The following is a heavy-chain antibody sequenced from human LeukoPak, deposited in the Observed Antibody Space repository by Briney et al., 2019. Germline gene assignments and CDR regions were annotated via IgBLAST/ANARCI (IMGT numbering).Heavy chain of an antibody. CDR3: ARGGPTYVWGSYRYVGLGY. D-gene: IGHD3-16*02. CDR1: GGSFSGYY. CDR2: INHSGST. J-gene: IGHJ4*02. V-gene: IGHV4-34*01. Sequence: SETLSLTCAVYGGSFSGYYWSWIRQPPGKGLEWIGEINHSGSTNYNPSLKSRVTISVDTSKNQFSLKLSSVTAADTAVYYCARGGPTYVWGSYRYVGLGYWGQGTLVTVSS.